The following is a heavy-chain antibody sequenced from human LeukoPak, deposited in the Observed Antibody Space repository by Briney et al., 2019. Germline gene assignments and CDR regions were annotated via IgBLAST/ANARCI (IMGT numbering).Heavy chain of an antibody. V-gene: IGHV4-30-4*01. Sequence: SQTLSLTCTVSGGSISSGDYYWSWIRQPPGKGLEGIGYIYYSGSTYYNPSLKSRVTISVDTSKNQLSLKLSSVTAADTAVYYCARGFRSYDILTGYLPPAYFDLWGRGTLVTVSS. CDR1: GGSISSGDYY. CDR2: IYYSGST. D-gene: IGHD3-9*01. J-gene: IGHJ2*01. CDR3: ARGFRSYDILTGYLPPAYFDL.